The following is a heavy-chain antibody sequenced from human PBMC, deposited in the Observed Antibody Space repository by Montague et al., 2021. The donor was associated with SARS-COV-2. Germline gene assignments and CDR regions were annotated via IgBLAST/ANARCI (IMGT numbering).Heavy chain of an antibody. CDR2: ISSSRTYI. D-gene: IGHD3-10*01. CDR1: GFMFSSYS. V-gene: IGHV3-21*01. J-gene: IGHJ4*02. Sequence: SLRLSCAASGFMFSSYSMNWVRQAPGKGLEWVSSISSSRTYIYYADSVKGRFTISRDNARVALYLQMNSLSAEDTAVYFCARDASEGYYELDSWGQGTLSPSPQ. CDR3: ARDASEGYYELDS.